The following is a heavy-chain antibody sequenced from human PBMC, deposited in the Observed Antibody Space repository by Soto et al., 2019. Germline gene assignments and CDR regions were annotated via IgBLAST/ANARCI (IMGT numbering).Heavy chain of an antibody. J-gene: IGHJ4*03. V-gene: IGHV2-5*02. D-gene: IGHD1-26*01. CDR2: IYWDDDR. CDR3: AHRGMSDRSRPFDY. Sequence: QITLRESGPTLVKPTQTLTLTCTISGFSLTATGEGVGWIRQPPGKALEWLALIYWDDDRRYSPSLKSRLTITQDTSKNQVVLTMTNMDPVDTGTYYCAHRGMSDRSRPFDYWGQGILVTVSS. CDR1: GFSLTATGEG.